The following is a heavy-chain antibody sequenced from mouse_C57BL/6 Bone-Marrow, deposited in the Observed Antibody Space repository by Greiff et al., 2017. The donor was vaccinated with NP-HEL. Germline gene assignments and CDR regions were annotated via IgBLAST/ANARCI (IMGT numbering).Heavy chain of an antibody. V-gene: IGHV2-2*01. CDR3: ARRGLFYYDYDGYYAMDY. CDR1: GFSLTSYG. Sequence: VKLVESGPGLVQPSQSLSITCTVSGFSLTSYGVHWVRQSPGKGLEWLGVIWSGGSTDYNAAFISRLSISKDNSKSQVFFKMNSLQADDTAIYYCARRGLFYYDYDGYYAMDYWGQGTSVTVSS. CDR2: IWSGGST. J-gene: IGHJ4*01. D-gene: IGHD2-4*01.